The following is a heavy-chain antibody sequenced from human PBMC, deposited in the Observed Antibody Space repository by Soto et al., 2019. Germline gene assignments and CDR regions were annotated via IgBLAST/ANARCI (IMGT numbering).Heavy chain of an antibody. CDR3: ARRNIVVVVAAGDNWFDP. J-gene: IGHJ5*02. CDR2: IYYSGST. CDR1: GGSISSSSYY. D-gene: IGHD2-15*01. V-gene: IGHV4-39*01. Sequence: QLQLQESGPGLVKPSETLSLTCTVSGGSISSSSYYWGWIRQPPGKGLEWIGSIYYSGSTYYNPSLKSRLTISVDTSKNQFSLKLSSVTAADTAVYYCARRNIVVVVAAGDNWFDPWGQGTLVTVSS.